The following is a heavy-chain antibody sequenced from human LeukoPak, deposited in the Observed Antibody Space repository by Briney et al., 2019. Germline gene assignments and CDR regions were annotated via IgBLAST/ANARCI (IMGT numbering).Heavy chain of an antibody. J-gene: IGHJ4*02. D-gene: IGHD3-10*01. CDR3: AKDMGDRTMVRGACFDY. V-gene: IGHV3-9*01. Sequence: HPGGSLRLSCAASGFTFDDYAMHWVRQAPGKGLEWVSGISWNSGSIGYADSVKGRFTISRDNAKNSLYLQMNSLRAEDTALYYCAKDMGDRTMVRGACFDYWGQGTLVTVSS. CDR2: ISWNSGSI. CDR1: GFTFDDYA.